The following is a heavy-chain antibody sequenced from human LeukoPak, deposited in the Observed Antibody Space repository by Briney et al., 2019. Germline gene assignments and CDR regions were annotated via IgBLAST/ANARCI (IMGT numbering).Heavy chain of an antibody. D-gene: IGHD3-22*01. J-gene: IGHJ3*02. CDR1: GGSISSGSYY. Sequence: SETLSLTCTVSGGSISSGSYYWSWIRQPAGKGLEWIGRIYTSGSTNYNPSLKSRVTISVDTSKNQFSLKLSSVTAADTAVYYCARGNYYDAGGYSGIAFDIWGPGTMVTVSS. CDR2: IYTSGST. V-gene: IGHV4-61*02. CDR3: ARGNYYDAGGYSGIAFDI.